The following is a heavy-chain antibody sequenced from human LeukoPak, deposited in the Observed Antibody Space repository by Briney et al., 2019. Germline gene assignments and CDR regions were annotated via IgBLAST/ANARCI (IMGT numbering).Heavy chain of an antibody. CDR3: ARGGVTSFHY. CDR1: GGSISSYY. V-gene: IGHV4-4*07. CDR2: IYTSGSA. Sequence: SETLSLTCTVSGGSISSYYWSWIWQPARKGQEWIGRIYTSGSATYNTSLKSRVTLSVETSTNQCSLYLSSVTAAGTAVYYCARGGVTSFHYWGQGTLVSVSS. D-gene: IGHD4-17*01. J-gene: IGHJ4*02.